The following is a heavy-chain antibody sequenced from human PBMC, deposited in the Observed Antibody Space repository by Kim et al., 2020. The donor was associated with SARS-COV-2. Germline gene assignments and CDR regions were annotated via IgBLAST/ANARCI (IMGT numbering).Heavy chain of an antibody. CDR1: GFTFRSYW. CDR3: ARGGSGDSYGKFDY. CDR2: ISTDGSNM. Sequence: GGSLRLSCVVSGFTFRSYWMHWVRQTPGKGLVWVSRISTDGSNMDYADSVKGRFTISRDNAKSTLYLQVSSLRAEDTAIYYCARGGSGDSYGKFDYWGQG. D-gene: IGHD5-18*01. V-gene: IGHV3-74*01. J-gene: IGHJ4*02.